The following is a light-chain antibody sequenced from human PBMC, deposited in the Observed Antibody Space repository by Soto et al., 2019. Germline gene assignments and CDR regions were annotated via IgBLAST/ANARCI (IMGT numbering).Light chain of an antibody. CDR2: EVS. V-gene: IGLV2-8*01. Sequence: QSVLTQPPAATVSPGQSVTISCTGTSSDVGGYNYVSWYQQHPGTAPKLMIYEVSKRPSGVPDRFSGSKSGTTASLTVSGLQAEDEADYYFSSYAGTTTYVCATATNVTV. J-gene: IGLJ1*01. CDR1: SSDVGGYNY. CDR3: SSYAGTTTYV.